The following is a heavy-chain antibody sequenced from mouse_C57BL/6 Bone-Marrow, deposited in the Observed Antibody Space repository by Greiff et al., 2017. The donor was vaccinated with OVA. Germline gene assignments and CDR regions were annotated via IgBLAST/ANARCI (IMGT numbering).Heavy chain of an antibody. D-gene: IGHD2-1*01. Sequence: LQESGAELVKPGASVKISCKASGYAFSSYWMNWVKQRPGKGLEWIGQIYPGDGDTNYNGKFKGKATLTADKSSSTAYMQLSSLTSEDSAVYFCAMIYYGTWYFDVWGTGTTVTVSS. CDR2: IYPGDGDT. V-gene: IGHV1-80*01. CDR1: GYAFSSYW. J-gene: IGHJ1*03. CDR3: AMIYYGTWYFDV.